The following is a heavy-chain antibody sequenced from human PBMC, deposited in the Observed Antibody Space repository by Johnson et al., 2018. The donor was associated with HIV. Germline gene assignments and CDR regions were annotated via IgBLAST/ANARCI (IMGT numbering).Heavy chain of an antibody. V-gene: IGHV3-48*04. CDR3: SKESDHFDAVASDI. CDR1: GFTFSGSA. D-gene: IGHD1-14*01. Sequence: VQLVESGGGLVQPGGSLRLSCAASGFTFSGSAMHWVRQAPGKGLEWVSYISSSGSSRYYADSVKGRFTITRDNVKNSLYLQMNSLRTDDTAMYYCSKESDHFDAVASDIWGQGTMVTVSS. CDR2: ISSSGSSR. J-gene: IGHJ3*02.